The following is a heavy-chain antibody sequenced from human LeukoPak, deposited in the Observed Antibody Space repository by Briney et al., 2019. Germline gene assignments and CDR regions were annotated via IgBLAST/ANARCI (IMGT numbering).Heavy chain of an antibody. J-gene: IGHJ3*02. CDR1: GGSISSYY. CDR3: ARDLGIARLAFDI. V-gene: IGHV4-59*01. Sequence: SETLSLTCTVSGGSISSYYWSWIRQPPGKGLEWIGYIYYSGSTNYNPSLKGRVTISVDTTKNQFSLKLSSVTAADTAVYYCARDLGIARLAFDIWGQGAMVTVSS. D-gene: IGHD1-26*01. CDR2: IYYSGST.